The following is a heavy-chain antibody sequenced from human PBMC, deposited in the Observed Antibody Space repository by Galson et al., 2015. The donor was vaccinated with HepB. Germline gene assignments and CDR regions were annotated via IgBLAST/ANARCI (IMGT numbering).Heavy chain of an antibody. CDR3: AREDSSGANWFDP. Sequence: SVKVSCKASGYTFTSYAMNWVRQAPGQGLEWMGWINTNTGNPTYAQGFTGRFVFSLDTSVSTAYLQISSLKAEDTAVYYSAREDSSGANWFDPWGQGTLVTVSS. D-gene: IGHD6-25*01. CDR2: INTNTGNP. CDR1: GYTFTSYA. V-gene: IGHV7-4-1*02. J-gene: IGHJ5*02.